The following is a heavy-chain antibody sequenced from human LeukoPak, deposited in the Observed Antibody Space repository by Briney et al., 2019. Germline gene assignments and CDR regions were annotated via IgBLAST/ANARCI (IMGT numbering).Heavy chain of an antibody. CDR3: ARDKGNTCTDN. V-gene: IGHV3-30*02. J-gene: IGHJ4*02. CDR2: IRPDGSNK. Sequence: GGSLRLSCAASGFTFSSYGMHWVRQAPGKGLEWVTFIRPDGSNKYYAESVKGRFTISRDNSKNMVYLQMDSLRGEDTAVYYCARDKGNTCTDNWGQGTLITVSS. CDR1: GFTFSSYG.